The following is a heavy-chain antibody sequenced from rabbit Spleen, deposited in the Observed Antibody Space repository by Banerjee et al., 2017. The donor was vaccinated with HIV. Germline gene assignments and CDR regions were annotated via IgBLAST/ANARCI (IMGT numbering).Heavy chain of an antibody. J-gene: IGHJ4*01. CDR1: GFSFSSYYY. Sequence: QSLEESGGDLVKPGASLTLTCTASGFSFSSYYYMAWVRQAPGKGLEWIACIETSSGSTWYASWAKGRFTISKTSSTTVTLQMTSLTAADTATYFCARSGDGDDRFNLWGPGTLVTVS. V-gene: IGHV1S40*01. D-gene: IGHD2-1*01. CDR3: ARSGDGDDRFNL. CDR2: IETSSGST.